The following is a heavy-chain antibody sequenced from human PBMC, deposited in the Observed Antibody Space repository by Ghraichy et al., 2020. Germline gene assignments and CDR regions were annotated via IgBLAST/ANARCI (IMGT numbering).Heavy chain of an antibody. J-gene: IGHJ6*02. CDR1: GYTFTSYG. D-gene: IGHD3-3*01. CDR2: ISAYNGNT. V-gene: IGHV1-18*04. CDR3: AREGDFLGFHYYYGMDV. Sequence: ASVKVSCKASGYTFTSYGISWVRQAPGQGLEWMGWISAYNGNTNYAQKLQGRVTMTTDTSTSTAYMELRSLRSDDTAVYYCAREGDFLGFHYYYGMDVWGQGTTVTVSS.